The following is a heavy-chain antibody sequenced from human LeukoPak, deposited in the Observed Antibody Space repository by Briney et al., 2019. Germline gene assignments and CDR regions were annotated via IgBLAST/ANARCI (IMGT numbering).Heavy chain of an antibody. Sequence: GGSLRLSCAASGFIFSYYSMKWVRHAPGKGLELVSSINSNSNYMSYADSVKGRFTISRDNAKNSLYLQMTSLRAEDTAVYYCARSEFEAFDMWGQGTMVTVSS. J-gene: IGHJ3*02. D-gene: IGHD3-10*01. CDR2: INSNSNYM. CDR1: GFIFSYYS. CDR3: ARSEFEAFDM. V-gene: IGHV3-21*01.